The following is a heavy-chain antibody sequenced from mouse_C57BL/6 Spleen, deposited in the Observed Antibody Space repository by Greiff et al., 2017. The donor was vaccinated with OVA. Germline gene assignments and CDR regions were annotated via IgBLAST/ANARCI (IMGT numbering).Heavy chain of an antibody. V-gene: IGHV1-59*01. CDR1: GYTFTSYW. Sequence: VQLQQPGAELVRPGTSVKLSCKASGYTFTSYWMHWVKQRPGQGLEWIGVIDPSDSYTNYNQKFKGKATLTVDTSSSTAYMQLSSLTSDDSAVYYCARYYGSSSYWYFDVWGTGTTVTVAS. CDR3: ARYYGSSSYWYFDV. D-gene: IGHD1-1*01. J-gene: IGHJ1*03. CDR2: IDPSDSYT.